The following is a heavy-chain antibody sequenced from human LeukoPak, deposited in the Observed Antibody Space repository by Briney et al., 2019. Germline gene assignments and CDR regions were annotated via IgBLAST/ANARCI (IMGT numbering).Heavy chain of an antibody. CDR2: IYYSGST. V-gene: IGHV4-31*03. D-gene: IGHD6-13*01. J-gene: IGHJ6*02. Sequence: PSETLSLTCTVSGGSISSGGYYWRWIRQHPGKGLEWIGYIYYSGSTYYNPSLKSRVTISVDTSKNQFSLKLSSVTAADTAVYFCAREINGSSSSDYYGMDVWGQGTTVTVSS. CDR3: AREINGSSSSDYYGMDV. CDR1: GGSISSGGYY.